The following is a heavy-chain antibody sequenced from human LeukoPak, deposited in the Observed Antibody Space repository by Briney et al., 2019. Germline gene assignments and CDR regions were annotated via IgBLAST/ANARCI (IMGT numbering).Heavy chain of an antibody. J-gene: IGHJ6*02. V-gene: IGHV1-2*06. D-gene: IGHD2-2*01. Sequence: ASVKVSCKASGYTLTGYYMHWVRQAPGQGLEWMGRINPNSGGTNYAQKFQGRVTMTRDTSISTAYMELSRLRSDDTAVYYCARVKYCSSTSCYHYYYYYGMDVWGQGTTVTVSS. CDR3: ARVKYCSSTSCYHYYYYYGMDV. CDR1: GYTLTGYY. CDR2: INPNSGGT.